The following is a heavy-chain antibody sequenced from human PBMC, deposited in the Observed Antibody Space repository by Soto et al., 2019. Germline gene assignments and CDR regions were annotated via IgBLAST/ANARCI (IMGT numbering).Heavy chain of an antibody. V-gene: IGHV3-23*01. CDR2: ISGSGTTT. J-gene: IGHJ4*02. D-gene: IGHD6-6*01. CDR3: AKSQIEGSSSGRAVEY. Sequence: EVQLLESGGGLVQPGGSLRLSCAASGFSFSSYAMSWVRQAPGKGLDWVSAISGSGTTTSYEDSVKGRFTFSRDKSKITLYLQMNSLRAEDTAVYYCAKSQIEGSSSGRAVEYWGQGTLVTVSS. CDR1: GFSFSSYA.